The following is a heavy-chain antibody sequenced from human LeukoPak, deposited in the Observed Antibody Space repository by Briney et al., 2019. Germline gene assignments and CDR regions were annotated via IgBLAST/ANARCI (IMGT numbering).Heavy chain of an antibody. CDR2: ISYDGSNK. CDR1: GFTFSSYA. V-gene: IGHV3-30-3*01. CDR3: AKGAAWQQQLIVGPYFDY. D-gene: IGHD6-13*01. J-gene: IGHJ4*02. Sequence: PGGSLRLSCAASGFTFSSYAMHWVRQAPGKGLEWVAVISYDGSNKYYADSVKGRFTISRDNSKNTLYLQMNSLRAEDTAVYYCAKGAAWQQQLIVGPYFDYWGQGTLVTVSS.